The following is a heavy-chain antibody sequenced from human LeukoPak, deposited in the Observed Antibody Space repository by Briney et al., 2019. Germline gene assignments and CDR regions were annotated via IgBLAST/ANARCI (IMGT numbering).Heavy chain of an antibody. V-gene: IGHV4-39*07. CDR2: IYYSGST. CDR1: GGSISSSSYY. D-gene: IGHD2-15*01. Sequence: SETLSLTCTVSGGSISSSSYYWGWVRQPPGKGLEWIGSIYYSGSTYYNPSLKSRVTISVDTSKNQFSLKLSSVTAADTAVYYCYSARYDAFDIWGQGTMVTVSS. CDR3: YSARYDAFDI. J-gene: IGHJ3*02.